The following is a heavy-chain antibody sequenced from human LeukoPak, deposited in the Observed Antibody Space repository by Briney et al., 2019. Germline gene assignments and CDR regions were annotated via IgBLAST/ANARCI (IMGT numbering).Heavy chain of an antibody. V-gene: IGHV4-34*01. Sequence: SETLSLTCAVYGGSFSGYYWSWIRQPPGKGLEWIGEINHSGSTNYNPSLKSRVTISVDTSKNQFYLKLSSVTAADTAVYYCARGRPPSGYSYGRRRYFDYWGQGTLVTVSS. J-gene: IGHJ4*02. D-gene: IGHD5-18*01. CDR2: INHSGST. CDR3: ARGRPPSGYSYGRRRYFDY. CDR1: GGSFSGYY.